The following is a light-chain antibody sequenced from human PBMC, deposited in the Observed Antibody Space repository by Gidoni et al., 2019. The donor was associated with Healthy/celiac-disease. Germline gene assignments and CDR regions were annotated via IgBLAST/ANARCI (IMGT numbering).Light chain of an antibody. J-gene: IGKJ4*01. CDR2: AAS. CDR3: QKYNSAPPELT. Sequence: DIQMTQSPSSLSASVGDRVTITCRASQGISNYLAWYQQKPGKVPKLLIYAASTLQSGVPSWFSGSGSGTDFTLTISSLQPEDVATYYCQKYNSAPPELTFGGGTKVEIK. CDR1: QGISNY. V-gene: IGKV1-27*01.